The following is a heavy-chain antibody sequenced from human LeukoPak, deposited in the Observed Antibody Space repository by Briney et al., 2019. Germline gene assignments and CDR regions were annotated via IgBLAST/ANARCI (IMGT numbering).Heavy chain of an antibody. Sequence: SETLSLTCTVSGGSISSYYWSWIRQPPGKGLEWIGYIYYSGSTNYNPSLKSRVTISVDTSKNQFSLKLSSVTAADTAVYYCARLEPPGDAFDIWGQRTMVTVSS. V-gene: IGHV4-59*08. CDR3: ARLEPPGDAFDI. CDR2: IYYSGST. D-gene: IGHD1-14*01. J-gene: IGHJ3*02. CDR1: GGSISSYY.